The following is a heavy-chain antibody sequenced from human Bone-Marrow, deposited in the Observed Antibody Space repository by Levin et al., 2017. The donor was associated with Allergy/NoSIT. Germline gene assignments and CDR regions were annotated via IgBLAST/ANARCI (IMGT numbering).Heavy chain of an antibody. D-gene: IGHD3-10*01. CDR3: ARVRFPGYHGSGSYYNEYYFDS. V-gene: IGHV3-53*01. J-gene: IGHJ4*02. CDR2: IYDAGRT. CDR1: GFTVSGYY. Sequence: GGSLRLSCAASGFTVSGYYLSWVRQAPGKGLEWVSTIYDAGRTYYADSVKGRFTISRDNSKETLELQRNGLRADDTAVYYCARVRFPGYHGSGSYYNEYYFDSWGQGTLVTVSS.